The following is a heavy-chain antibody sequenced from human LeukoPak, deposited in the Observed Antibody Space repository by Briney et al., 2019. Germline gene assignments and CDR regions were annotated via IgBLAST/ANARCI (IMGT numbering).Heavy chain of an antibody. V-gene: IGHV4-4*09. J-gene: IGHJ6*03. CDR2: IYTSGST. CDR3: ARSRSYYYYYMDV. Sequence: PSETLSLTCTVSGDSLSSYYRSCIRHPPGKGLEWVGYIYTSGSTNYKPSLKSRVTISVDTSKNQYSLKLSSVTAADTAVYYWARSRSYYYYYMDVWGKGTTVTVSS. CDR1: GDSLSSYY.